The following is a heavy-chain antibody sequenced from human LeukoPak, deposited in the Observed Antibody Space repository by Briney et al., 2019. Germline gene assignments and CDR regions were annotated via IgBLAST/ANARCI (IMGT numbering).Heavy chain of an antibody. D-gene: IGHD7-27*01. CDR3: TRVGTYPHAFDI. CDR1: GFTFGDYA. V-gene: IGHV3-49*04. Sequence: GGSLRLSCTASGFTFGDYAMSWVRQAPGKGLEWVGFIRSKAYGGTTEYAASVKGRFTISRDDSKSIAYLQMNSLKTEDTAVYYCTRVGTYPHAFDIWGQGTMVTVSS. J-gene: IGHJ3*02. CDR2: IRSKAYGGTT.